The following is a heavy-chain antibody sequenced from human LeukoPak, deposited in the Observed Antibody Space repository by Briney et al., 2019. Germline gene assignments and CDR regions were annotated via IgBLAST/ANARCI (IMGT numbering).Heavy chain of an antibody. CDR3: AKDSSGWYRWNY. CDR1: GFTFDDYA. V-gene: IGHV3-23*01. Sequence: GRSLRLSCAASGFTFDDYAMSWVRQAPGKGLEWVSAISGSGGSTYYADSVKGRFTISRDNSKNTLYLQMNSLRAEDTAVYYCAKDSSGWYRWNYWGQGTLVTVSS. D-gene: IGHD6-19*01. J-gene: IGHJ4*02. CDR2: ISGSGGST.